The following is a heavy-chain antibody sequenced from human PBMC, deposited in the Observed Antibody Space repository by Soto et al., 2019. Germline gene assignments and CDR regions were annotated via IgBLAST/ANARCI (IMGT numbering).Heavy chain of an antibody. Sequence: SETLSLTCSVSGGSISSGYYYWSWIRQSAGKGLEWIGRIYTSGSTNYNPSLKSRVTMSIDTSNKHFSLSLKSVTAADTAVYYCARTVGAAYYFDFWGQGALVTVSS. CDR1: GGSISSGYYY. D-gene: IGHD1-26*01. V-gene: IGHV4-61*02. J-gene: IGHJ4*02. CDR3: ARTVGAAYYFDF. CDR2: IYTSGST.